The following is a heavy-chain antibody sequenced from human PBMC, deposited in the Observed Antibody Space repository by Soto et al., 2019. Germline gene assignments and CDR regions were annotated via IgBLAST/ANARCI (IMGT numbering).Heavy chain of an antibody. Sequence: LRLSCAASGFTFSNAWMTWVRQAPGKGLAWVCRVESKTDAGTTDYAAPVKGRLIITRDYSKNTLSLQMNSLTTDDTAVYYCGTAMVVTGLNNWGQGTLETVSS. CDR3: GTAMVVTGLNN. CDR1: GFTFSNAW. J-gene: IGHJ4*02. CDR2: VESKTDAGTT. V-gene: IGHV3-15*04. D-gene: IGHD2-15*01.